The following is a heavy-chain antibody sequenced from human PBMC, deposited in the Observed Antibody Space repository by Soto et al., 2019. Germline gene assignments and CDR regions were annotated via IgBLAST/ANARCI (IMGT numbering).Heavy chain of an antibody. J-gene: IGHJ5*01. Sequence: SETLSLTCTVSGGSITSGGHYWSWIRQLPGKGLEWIGYISYTGSTFSNPSLKSRLSISVDTSKNQFSLKVSSVTDADTAVYYCARGSRDGYTGDRFDPWGQGTSVTV. D-gene: IGHD7-27*01. CDR2: ISYTGST. CDR1: GGSITSGGHY. V-gene: IGHV4-31*03. CDR3: ARGSRDGYTGDRFDP.